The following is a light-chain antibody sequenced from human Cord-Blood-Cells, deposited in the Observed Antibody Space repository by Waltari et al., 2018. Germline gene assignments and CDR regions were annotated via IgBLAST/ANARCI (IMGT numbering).Light chain of an antibody. J-gene: IGKJ1*01. CDR2: AAS. Sequence: DIQMTQSPSSLSASVGDRVTITCRASQSISSYLNWYQQKPGKAPKLLIYAASSLQRWVPSRFSGSGSGTDFTLTISSLQTEDFATYYCQQSYSTPWTFGQGTKVEIK. CDR1: QSISSY. CDR3: QQSYSTPWT. V-gene: IGKV1-39*01.